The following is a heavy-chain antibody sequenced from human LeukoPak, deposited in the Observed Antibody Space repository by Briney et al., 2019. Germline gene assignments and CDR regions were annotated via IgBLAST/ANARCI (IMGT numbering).Heavy chain of an antibody. CDR3: ARQSGYCSSTSCSFDY. Sequence: GESLKVSCKGSGYRFTSYWIGWVRQMPGKGLEWMGIIYPGDSDTRYSPSFQGQVTISADKSISTAYLQWSSLKASDTAMYYCARQSGYCSSTSCSFDYWGQGTLVTVSS. CDR2: IYPGDSDT. CDR1: GYRFTSYW. D-gene: IGHD2-2*01. V-gene: IGHV5-51*01. J-gene: IGHJ4*02.